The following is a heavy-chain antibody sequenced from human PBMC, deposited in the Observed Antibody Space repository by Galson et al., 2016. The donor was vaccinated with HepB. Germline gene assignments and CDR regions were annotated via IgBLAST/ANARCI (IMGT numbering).Heavy chain of an antibody. J-gene: IGHJ6*02. CDR3: AKNTTGYWGSPVGCGMDV. D-gene: IGHD3-16*01. CDR2: ISWNSGSI. Sequence: SLRLSCAASGFTFDDYAMHWVRQAPGKGLEWVSGISWNSGSIGYADSVKGRFTISRDNAKNSLYLQRNSLRAEDTALYYCAKNTTGYWGSPVGCGMDVWGQGTTVTVSS. V-gene: IGHV3-9*01. CDR1: GFTFDDYA.